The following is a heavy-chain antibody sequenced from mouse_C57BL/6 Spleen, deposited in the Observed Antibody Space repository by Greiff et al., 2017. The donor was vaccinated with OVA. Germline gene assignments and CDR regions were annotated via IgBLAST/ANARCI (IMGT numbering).Heavy chain of an antibody. CDR1: GFSLTSYG. Sequence: VKLMESGPGLVQPSQSLSITCTVSGFSLTSYGVHWVRQSPGKGLEWLGVIWSGGSTDYNAAFISRLSISKDNSKSQVFFKMNSLQADDTAVYYCARNYDYDGYFDYWGQGTTLTVSS. D-gene: IGHD2-4*01. CDR2: IWSGGST. CDR3: ARNYDYDGYFDY. V-gene: IGHV2-2*01. J-gene: IGHJ2*01.